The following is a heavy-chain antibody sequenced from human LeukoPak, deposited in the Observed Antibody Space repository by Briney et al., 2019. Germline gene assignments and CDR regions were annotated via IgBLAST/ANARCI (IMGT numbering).Heavy chain of an antibody. CDR2: INPSGGST. D-gene: IGHD5-18*01. V-gene: IGHV1-46*01. J-gene: IGHJ4*02. Sequence: ASVKVSCKASGYTFTSYNMHWVRQAPGQGLEWMGIINPSGGSTSYAQKFQGRVTMTRDTSTSTVYMELSSLRSEDTAVYYCARDLGDVDTAMVEYYFDYWGQGTLVTVSS. CDR3: ARDLGDVDTAMVEYYFDY. CDR1: GYTFTSYN.